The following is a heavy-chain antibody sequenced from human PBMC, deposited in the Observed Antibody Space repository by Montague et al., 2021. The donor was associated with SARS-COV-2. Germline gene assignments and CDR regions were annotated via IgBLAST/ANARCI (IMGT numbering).Heavy chain of an antibody. CDR1: GFTFSSYA. V-gene: IGHV3-30-3*01. Sequence: SLRLSCAASGFTFSSYAMHWVRQAPGKGLEWMAVISYDGSNKYYADSVKGRFTISRDNSKNTLYLQMNSLRAEDTVVYYCARARFDSNPYYYYGMDVWGQGTTVTVSS. J-gene: IGHJ6*02. CDR2: ISYDGSNK. CDR3: ARARFDSNPYYYYGMDV. D-gene: IGHD4-11*01.